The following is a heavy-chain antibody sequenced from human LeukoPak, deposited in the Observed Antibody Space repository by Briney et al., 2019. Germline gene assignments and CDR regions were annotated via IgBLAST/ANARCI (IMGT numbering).Heavy chain of an antibody. V-gene: IGHV2-5*01. CDR2: IYWNDDK. D-gene: IGHD2-2*03. CDR1: GFSLSTSGVG. CDR3: ARIDLSLGIVVVFDY. J-gene: IGHJ4*02. Sequence: ESGPTLVKPTQTLTLTCTFSGFSLSTSGVGVGWIRQPPGKALEWLALIYWNDDKRYSPSLKSRLTITKDTSKNQVVLTMTSMDPVDTATYYCARIDLSLGIVVVFDYWGQGTLVTVSS.